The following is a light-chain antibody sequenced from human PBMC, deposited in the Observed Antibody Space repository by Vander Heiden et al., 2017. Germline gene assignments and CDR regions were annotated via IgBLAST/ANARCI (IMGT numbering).Light chain of an antibody. CDR3: RQHNSYPQT. J-gene: IGKJ1*01. CDR1: QGIRNE. CDR2: AAS. V-gene: IGKV1-17*01. Sequence: DIQMTQSPSSLSASVGDRVTITCRASQGIRNELGWYQQKPGEAPQRLIYAASSLQSGVPSRFSGSGSGTEFTLTISSLQPEDFATYYCRQHNSYPQTFGQGTKVEIK.